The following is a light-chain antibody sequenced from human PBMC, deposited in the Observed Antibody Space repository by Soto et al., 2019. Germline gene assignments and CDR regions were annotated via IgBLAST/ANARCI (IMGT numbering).Light chain of an antibody. CDR2: DVS. V-gene: IGLV2-14*01. CDR1: SSDVGGYNY. CDR3: TSYTSSITLYV. J-gene: IGLJ1*01. Sequence: QSVLTQPASVSGSPGQSITLSCTGTSSDVGGYNYVSWYQQHPGKAPKLMIYDVSYRPSGVSNRFSGSKSGNTASLTISGLQAEDVADYYCTSYTSSITLYVFGTGTIVTVL.